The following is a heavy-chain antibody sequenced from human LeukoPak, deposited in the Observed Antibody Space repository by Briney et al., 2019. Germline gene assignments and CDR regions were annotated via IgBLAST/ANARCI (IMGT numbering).Heavy chain of an antibody. J-gene: IGHJ5*02. CDR1: GYTFTVYY. CDR2: INPNSGGT. Sequence: GASVKVSCKASGYTFTVYYMHWVRQAPGQGLEWMGWINPNSGGTNYAQKLQGRVPMTRDTSNSTAYMDLSRLRSDETAVYYCARLPAYCGGDCFNWFDPWGEGSLVTVSS. CDR3: ARLPAYCGGDCFNWFDP. V-gene: IGHV1-2*02. D-gene: IGHD2-21*02.